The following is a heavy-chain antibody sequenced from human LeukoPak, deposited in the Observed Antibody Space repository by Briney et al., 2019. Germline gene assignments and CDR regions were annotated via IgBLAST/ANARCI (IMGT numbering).Heavy chain of an antibody. CDR3: ARDFIDYDYVWGSYRENWFDP. D-gene: IGHD3-16*02. J-gene: IGHJ5*02. CDR1: XXXFTXYY. V-gene: IGHV1-2*06. CDR2: INPNSGGT. Sequence: ASXXXFTXYYTHXXRQAPGQGLEWMGRINPNSGGTNYAQKFQGRVTMTRDTSISTAYMELSRLRSDDTAVYYCARDFIDYDYVWGSYRENWFDPWGQGTLVTVSS.